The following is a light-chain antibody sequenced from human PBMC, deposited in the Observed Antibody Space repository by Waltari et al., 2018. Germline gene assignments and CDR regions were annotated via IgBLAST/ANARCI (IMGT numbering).Light chain of an antibody. Sequence: QSALTQPAFVSGSPGQSITISCTGTSSDVGRYNYVSWYQQHPDKGPKLLVFDVIYRRSGVASRFSGARSGNTAALTILGLRASDEADYYCLSFSAVGTRVFGTGTRVTVL. CDR3: LSFSAVGTRV. CDR2: DVI. CDR1: SSDVGRYNY. J-gene: IGLJ1*01. V-gene: IGLV2-14*03.